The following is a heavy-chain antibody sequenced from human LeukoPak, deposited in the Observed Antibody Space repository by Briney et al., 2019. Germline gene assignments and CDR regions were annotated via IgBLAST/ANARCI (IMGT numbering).Heavy chain of an antibody. CDR2: INHSGST. V-gene: IGHV4-34*01. J-gene: IGHJ5*02. CDR3: ARGVALLWFGGFYNWFDP. CDR1: GGSFSGHY. D-gene: IGHD3-10*01. Sequence: SETLSLTCAVYGGSFSGHYWSWIRQPPGKGLEWIGEINHSGSTNYNPSLKSRVTISVDTSKNQFSLKLSSVTAADTAVYYCARGVALLWFGGFYNWFDPWGQGTLVTVSS.